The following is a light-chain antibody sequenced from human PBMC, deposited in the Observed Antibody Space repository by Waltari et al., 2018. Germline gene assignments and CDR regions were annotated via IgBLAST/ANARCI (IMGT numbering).Light chain of an antibody. CDR2: DAS. V-gene: IGKV1-5*01. Sequence: DIQMTQFPSTLSASVGARVTITFRARRRISRWLAWYQQKPGKAPKVLIYDASTLESGVPSRFSGSGSGTEFTLAISSLQPDDFATYYCQQYSGYSGPFGGGTKVEIK. CDR3: QQYSGYSGP. CDR1: RRISRW. J-gene: IGKJ4*01.